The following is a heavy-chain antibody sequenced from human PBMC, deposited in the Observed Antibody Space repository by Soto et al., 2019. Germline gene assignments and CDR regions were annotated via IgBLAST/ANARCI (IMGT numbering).Heavy chain of an antibody. J-gene: IGHJ6*02. CDR2: SSAYNGNT. D-gene: IGHD6-13*01. CDR3: ARGTAAAKRAYYYGMDV. Sequence: QVQLVQSGAEVKKPGASVKVSCKASGYTFTSYGISWVRQAPGQGLEWMGWSSAYNGNTNYAQKLQGRVTMTTDTSTSPAYMELRSLRSDDTAVYYCARGTAAAKRAYYYGMDVWGRGTTVTVSS. V-gene: IGHV1-18*01. CDR1: GYTFTSYG.